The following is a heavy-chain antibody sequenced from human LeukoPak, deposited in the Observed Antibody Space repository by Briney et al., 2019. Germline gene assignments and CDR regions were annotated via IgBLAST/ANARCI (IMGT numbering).Heavy chain of an antibody. Sequence: PGGSLRLSCAASGFTFSSYAMSWVRQAPGKGLEWVSAISGSGGSKYYADSVKGRFTISRDNSKNTLYLQMNSLRADDTAVYYCATPGPNDSSGFYVYWGQGTLVTVSS. D-gene: IGHD3-22*01. J-gene: IGHJ4*02. CDR1: GFTFSSYA. CDR3: ATPGPNDSSGFYVY. V-gene: IGHV3-23*01. CDR2: ISGSGGSK.